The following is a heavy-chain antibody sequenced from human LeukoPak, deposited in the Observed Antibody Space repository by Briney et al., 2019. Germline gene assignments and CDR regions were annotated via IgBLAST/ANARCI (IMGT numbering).Heavy chain of an antibody. Sequence: ASVKVSCKASGGTFSSYAISWVRQAPGQGLEWMGRIIPILGIANYAQKFQGRVTITADKSTSTAYMELSSLRSEDTAVYYCARHLLIPNYYDSSGYYEYWGQGTLVTVSS. J-gene: IGHJ4*02. CDR2: IIPILGIA. CDR1: GGTFSSYA. D-gene: IGHD3-22*01. CDR3: ARHLLIPNYYDSSGYYEY. V-gene: IGHV1-69*04.